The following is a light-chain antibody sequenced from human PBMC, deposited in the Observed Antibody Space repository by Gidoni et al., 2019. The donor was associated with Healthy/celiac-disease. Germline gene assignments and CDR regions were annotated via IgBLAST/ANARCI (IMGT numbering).Light chain of an antibody. CDR1: QSVSSN. CDR3: QKYNNWPPSWT. J-gene: IGKJ1*01. V-gene: IGKV3-15*01. CDR2: GAS. Sequence: EIVMTQSPATLSVSPGERATLSCRASQSVSSNLAWYQQKPGQAPRLLIYGASTRATGIPARFSGSGSGTEFTLTISSLKSEDFAVYYCQKYNNWPPSWTFGQGTKVEIK.